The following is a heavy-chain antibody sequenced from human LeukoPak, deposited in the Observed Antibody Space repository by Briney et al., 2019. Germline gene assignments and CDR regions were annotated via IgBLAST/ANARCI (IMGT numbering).Heavy chain of an antibody. Sequence: PSETLSLTCTVSGGSISSYYWRWIRQPPGKGLEWIGYIYYSGSTNYNPSLKSRVTISVDTSKNQFSVKLSSVTAADTAVYYCAREGRGWTSRSFDYWGQGTLVTVSS. D-gene: IGHD3/OR15-3a*01. CDR3: AREGRGWTSRSFDY. CDR2: IYYSGST. V-gene: IGHV4-59*01. J-gene: IGHJ4*02. CDR1: GGSISSYY.